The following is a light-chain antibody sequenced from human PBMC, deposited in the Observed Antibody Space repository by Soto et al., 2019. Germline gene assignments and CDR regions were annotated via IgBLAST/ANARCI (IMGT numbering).Light chain of an antibody. J-gene: IGLJ1*01. V-gene: IGLV1-40*01. CDR1: SSNIGAGYA. CDR3: QSYDSSLSGYV. CDR2: ENN. Sequence: QSVLTQPPSVSEAPGQRVTISCTGSSSNIGAGYAAHWYQQVPGTAPKLLIYENNNRPSGVPDRFSGSKSGTSASLAITGLQDEDEAEDYCQSYDSSLSGYVFGTGTKVTVL.